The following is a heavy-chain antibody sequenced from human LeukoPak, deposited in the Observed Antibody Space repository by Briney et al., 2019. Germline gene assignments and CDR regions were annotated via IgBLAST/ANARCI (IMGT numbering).Heavy chain of an antibody. J-gene: IGHJ3*02. V-gene: IGHV3-23*01. CDR3: ARVSGYAFDI. D-gene: IGHD2-15*01. CDR1: GFTFSTYI. Sequence: GGSLRLSCAASGFTFSTYIMNWVRQAPGKGLEWVSDIDGSGGTTYYADSVKGRFTISRDNAKNILYLQMSSLRAEDTAVYYCARVSGYAFDIWGQATMVTVSS. CDR2: IDGSGGTT.